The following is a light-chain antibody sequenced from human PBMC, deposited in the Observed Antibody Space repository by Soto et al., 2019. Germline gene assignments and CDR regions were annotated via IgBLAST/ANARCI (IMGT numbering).Light chain of an antibody. V-gene: IGLV2-14*01. Sequence: QSALTQPASVSGSPGQSITISCTGTSSDVGGYVFVSWYQQHPGKAPKLMIYEVSNRPSGVSNRCSGSKSVNTASLTISGLQTEDEAEYYCSSYTRSSTVVFGGGTKLTVL. CDR3: SSYTRSSTVV. J-gene: IGLJ2*01. CDR2: EVS. CDR1: SSDVGGYVF.